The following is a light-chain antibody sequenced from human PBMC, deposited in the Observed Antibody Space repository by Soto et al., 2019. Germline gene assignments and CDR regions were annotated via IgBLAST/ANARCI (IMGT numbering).Light chain of an antibody. Sequence: QSVLAQPPSVSEAPSQTVTISCSGNTSNIGSHAVEWHQHFPGKSPNLLIYFNNLLASGCSDRFSGFKSGASASLAISGLRSEDEAVYFCSSWDGTRKGPVFGGGTKLTVL. CDR2: FNN. CDR1: TSNIGSHA. CDR3: SSWDGTRKGPV. V-gene: IGLV1-36*01. J-gene: IGLJ2*01.